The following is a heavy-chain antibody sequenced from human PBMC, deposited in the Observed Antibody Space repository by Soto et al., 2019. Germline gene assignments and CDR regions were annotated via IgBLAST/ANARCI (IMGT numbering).Heavy chain of an antibody. CDR3: AKDLKYVTYYYYYGMDV. Sequence: PGGSLRLSCAASGFTFSSYAMSWDRQAPGKGLEWVSAISGSGGSTYYADSVKGRFTISRDNSKNTLYLQMNSLRAEDTAVYYCAKDLKYVTYYYYYGMDVWGQGTTVTVSS. D-gene: IGHD2-21*02. V-gene: IGHV3-23*01. J-gene: IGHJ6*02. CDR2: ISGSGGST. CDR1: GFTFSSYA.